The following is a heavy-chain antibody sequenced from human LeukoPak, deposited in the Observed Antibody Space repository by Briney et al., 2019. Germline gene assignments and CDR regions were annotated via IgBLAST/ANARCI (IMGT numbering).Heavy chain of an antibody. J-gene: IGHJ4*02. D-gene: IGHD3-22*01. CDR2: IYYSGST. V-gene: IGHV4-59*01. Sequence: SETLSLTCTVSGGSISSYYWSWIRQPPGKGLEWIGYIYYSGSTNYNPSLKSQVTISVDTSKNQFSLKLSSVTAADTAVYYCARYYYDSSGYYGWEYYFDYWGQGTLVTVSS. CDR1: GGSISSYY. CDR3: ARYYYDSSGYYGWEYYFDY.